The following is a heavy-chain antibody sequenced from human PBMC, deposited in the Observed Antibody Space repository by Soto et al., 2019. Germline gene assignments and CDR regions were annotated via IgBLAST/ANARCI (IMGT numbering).Heavy chain of an antibody. CDR2: ISAYNGNT. CDR3: ARAGYYYDRSGLEAYYYYGMDV. D-gene: IGHD3-22*01. CDR1: GYTFTSYG. J-gene: IGHJ6*02. V-gene: IGHV1-18*01. Sequence: GAAVKVPCKASGYTFTSYGISCVRQAPGQGREWMGWISAYNGNTNYAQKLQGRVTMTTDTSTSTAYMELRSLRSDDTAVYYCARAGYYYDRSGLEAYYYYGMDVWGQGTTVTVFS.